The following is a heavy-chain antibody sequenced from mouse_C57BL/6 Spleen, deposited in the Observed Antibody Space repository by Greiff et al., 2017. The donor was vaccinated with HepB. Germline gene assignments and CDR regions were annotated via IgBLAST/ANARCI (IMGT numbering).Heavy chain of an antibody. J-gene: IGHJ1*03. D-gene: IGHD1-1*01. CDR3: ARDERYGSSYGYFDV. Sequence: EVQLVESGGGLVKPGGSLKLSCAASGFTFSSYAMSWVRQTPEKRLEWVATISDGGSYTYYPDNVKGRFTISRDNAKNNLYLQMSHLKSEDTAMYYCARDERYGSSYGYFDVWGTGTTVTVSS. V-gene: IGHV5-4*01. CDR2: ISDGGSYT. CDR1: GFTFSSYA.